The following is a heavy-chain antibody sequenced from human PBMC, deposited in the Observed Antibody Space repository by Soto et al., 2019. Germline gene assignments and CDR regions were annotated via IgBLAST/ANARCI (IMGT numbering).Heavy chain of an antibody. CDR1: GYTFTSYD. Sequence: ASVKVSCKXSGYTFTSYDINWVRQAPGQGLEWMGWINPNSGGTNYAQKFQGRVTMTRDTSISTAYMELSRLRSDDTAVYYCARDYCSSTSCSLPIDYWGQGTLVTVSS. CDR3: ARDYCSSTSCSLPIDY. V-gene: IGHV1-2*02. D-gene: IGHD2-2*01. CDR2: INPNSGGT. J-gene: IGHJ4*02.